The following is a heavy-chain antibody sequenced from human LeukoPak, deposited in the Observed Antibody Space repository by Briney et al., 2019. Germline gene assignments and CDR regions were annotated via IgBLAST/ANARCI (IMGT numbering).Heavy chain of an antibody. V-gene: IGHV3-9*01. CDR2: ISWNSGSI. J-gene: IGHJ4*02. CDR1: GFTFDDYA. Sequence: HPGGSLRLSCAASGFTFDDYAMHWVRQAPGKGLEWVSGISWNSGSIGYADSVKGRFTISRDNAKTSLYLQMNSLRAEDTAVYYCARSLGYYDSSGYYYLDYWGQGTLVTVSS. CDR3: ARSLGYYDSSGYYYLDY. D-gene: IGHD3-22*01.